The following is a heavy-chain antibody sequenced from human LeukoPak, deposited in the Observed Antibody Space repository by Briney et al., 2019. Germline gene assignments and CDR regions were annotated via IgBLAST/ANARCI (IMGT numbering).Heavy chain of an antibody. CDR3: ANLGGNSDY. CDR1: GFTFSSYA. CDR2: ISYDGSNK. V-gene: IGHV3-30-3*01. Sequence: PGGSLRLSCAASGFTFSSYAMHWVRQAPGKGLEWVAVISYDGSNKYYADSVKGRFTISRDKSKNTLYLQMNSLRAEDTAVYFCANLGGNSDYWGQGTLVTVSS. D-gene: IGHD4-23*01. J-gene: IGHJ4*02.